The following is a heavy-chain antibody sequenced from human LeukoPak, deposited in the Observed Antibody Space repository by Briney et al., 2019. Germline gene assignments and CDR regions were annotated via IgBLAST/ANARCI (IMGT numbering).Heavy chain of an antibody. D-gene: IGHD4-17*01. CDR2: IYYSGST. CDR3: AREPVTTFYYFDY. Sequence: PSETLSLTCTVSGGSVSSGSYYWSWILQPPGKGLEWIGYIYYSGSTNYNPSLKSLVTISVDTSKNQFSLKLSSVTAADTAVYYCAREPVTTFYYFDYWGQGTLVTVSS. V-gene: IGHV4-61*01. J-gene: IGHJ4*02. CDR1: GGSVSSGSYY.